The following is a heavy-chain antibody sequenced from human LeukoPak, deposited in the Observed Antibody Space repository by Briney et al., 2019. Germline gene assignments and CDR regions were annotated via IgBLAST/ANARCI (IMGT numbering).Heavy chain of an antibody. CDR1: GFTFSDYY. CDR3: ARVISGSYGLDS. J-gene: IGHJ4*02. D-gene: IGHD5-18*01. CDR2: ISSSGNSI. V-gene: IGHV3-11*01. Sequence: PGGSLRLSCAASGFTFSDYYMSWIRQAPGKGPEWVSYISSSGNSIYFADSVKGRFTVSRDNAKDSLYLQMDSLRVEDTAVYYCARVISGSYGLDSWGQGTLVTVSS.